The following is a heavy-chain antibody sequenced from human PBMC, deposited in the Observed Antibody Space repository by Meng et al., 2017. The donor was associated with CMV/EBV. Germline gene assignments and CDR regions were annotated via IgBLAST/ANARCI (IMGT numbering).Heavy chain of an antibody. J-gene: IGHJ4*02. D-gene: IGHD3-22*01. CDR1: GYTFTHHG. CDR3: ARDTMMIMSFDH. V-gene: IGHV1-18*01. CDR2: ISGYNDNT. Sequence: QVQLVQSGAEVRKPGASVKVSCKASGYTFTHHGISWVRQAPGQGLEWMGWISGYNDNTKYARHRQGRVTMTTDTSTNTAYMELRSLRSDDTAIYYCARDTMMIMSFDHWGPGTLVTVSS.